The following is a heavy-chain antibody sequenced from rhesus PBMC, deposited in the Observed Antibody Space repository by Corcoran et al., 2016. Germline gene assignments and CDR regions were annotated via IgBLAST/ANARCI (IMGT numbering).Heavy chain of an antibody. V-gene: IGHV4-76*01. CDR2: IYGSSWST. Sequence: QVQLQESGPGVVKPSETLSLTCAVSGYSISSGYDWSWIRQPPGKGLEWIGYIYGSSWSTNYNPSLKNRVTISKDTSKNQFSLKLSSVTAADTAVYYCARRRIAAATYYFDYWGQGVLVTVSS. J-gene: IGHJ4*01. CDR3: ARRRIAAATYYFDY. D-gene: IGHD6-31*01. CDR1: GYSISSGYD.